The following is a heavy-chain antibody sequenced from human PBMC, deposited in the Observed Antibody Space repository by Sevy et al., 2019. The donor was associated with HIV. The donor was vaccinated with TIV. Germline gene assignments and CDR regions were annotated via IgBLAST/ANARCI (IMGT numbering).Heavy chain of an antibody. CDR2: ISSSGSCI. J-gene: IGHJ5*02. V-gene: IGHV3-48*03. CDR1: GFTFSSYD. Sequence: GESLKISCTASGFTFSSYDMKWVRPAPGKGLEGVSKISSSGSCIYYADSVKGRFTISRDNAKNSVNLQMNSLRAEDTAVYYCTRNGGAFDNGFDPWGQGTLVTVSS. D-gene: IGHD2-8*01. CDR3: TRNGGAFDNGFDP.